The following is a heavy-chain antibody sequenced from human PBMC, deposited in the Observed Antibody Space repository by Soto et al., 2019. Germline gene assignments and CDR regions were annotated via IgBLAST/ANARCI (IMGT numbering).Heavy chain of an antibody. Sequence: GGSLRLSCAASGFTFSSYAMHWVRQAPGKGLEWVAVISYDGSNKYYADSVKGRFTISRDNSKNTLYLQMNSLRAEDTAVYYCARDVAGNFDYWGQGTLVTVSS. CDR2: ISYDGSNK. J-gene: IGHJ4*02. CDR3: ARDVAGNFDY. V-gene: IGHV3-30-3*01. D-gene: IGHD6-19*01. CDR1: GFTFSSYA.